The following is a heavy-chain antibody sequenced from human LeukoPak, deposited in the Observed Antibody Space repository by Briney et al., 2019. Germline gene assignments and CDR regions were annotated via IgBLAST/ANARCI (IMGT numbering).Heavy chain of an antibody. CDR3: ARDRWELLFDY. Sequence: PGGSLRLSCAASGFTFSSYWMHWVRQAPGKGLVWVSRINTDGSSTSYADSVKGRFTISRDNAKNTLYLQMNSLRADDTAVYYCARDRWELLFDYWGQGTLVTVSS. J-gene: IGHJ4*02. CDR1: GFTFSSYW. V-gene: IGHV3-74*01. CDR2: INTDGSST. D-gene: IGHD1-26*01.